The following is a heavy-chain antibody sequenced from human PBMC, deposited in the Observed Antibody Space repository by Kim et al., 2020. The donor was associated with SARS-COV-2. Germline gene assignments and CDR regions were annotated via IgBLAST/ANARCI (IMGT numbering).Heavy chain of an antibody. D-gene: IGHD3-10*01. J-gene: IGHJ5*02. CDR3: ARDYYYGSGSYYQFDP. Sequence: SETLSLTCTVSGGSISSSSYYWGWIRQPPGKGLEWIGSIYYSGSTYYNPSLKSRVTISVDTSKNQFSLKLSSVTAADTAVYYCARDYYYGSGSYYQFDPWGQGTLVTVSS. CDR2: IYYSGST. CDR1: GGSISSSSYY. V-gene: IGHV4-39*01.